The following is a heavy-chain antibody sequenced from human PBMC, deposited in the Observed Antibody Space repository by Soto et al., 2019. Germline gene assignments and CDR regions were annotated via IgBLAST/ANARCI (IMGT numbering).Heavy chain of an antibody. V-gene: IGHV1-2*02. CDR1: GYTFTGYY. CDR2: INPNSGGT. Sequence: SVKVSCKASGYTFTGYYMHWVRQAPGQGLEWMGWINPNSGGTNYAQKFQGRVTMTRDTSISTAYMELSRLRSDDTAVYNCARGRSDFWSGYSYYYGMDVWGQGTTVTVSS. D-gene: IGHD3-3*01. CDR3: ARGRSDFWSGYSYYYGMDV. J-gene: IGHJ6*02.